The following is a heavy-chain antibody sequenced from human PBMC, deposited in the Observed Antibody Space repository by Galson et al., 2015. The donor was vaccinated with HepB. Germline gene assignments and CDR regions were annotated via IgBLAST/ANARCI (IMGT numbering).Heavy chain of an antibody. CDR2: ISYDGSNK. J-gene: IGHJ6*02. Sequence: LRLSCAASGFTFSSYGMHWVRQAPGKGLEWVAVISYDGSNKYYADSAKGRFTISRDNSKNTLYLQMNSLRAEDTAVYYCAKATARLYYYYGMDVWGQGTTVTVSS. CDR3: AKATARLYYYYGMDV. V-gene: IGHV3-30*18. CDR1: GFTFSSYG. D-gene: IGHD6-6*01.